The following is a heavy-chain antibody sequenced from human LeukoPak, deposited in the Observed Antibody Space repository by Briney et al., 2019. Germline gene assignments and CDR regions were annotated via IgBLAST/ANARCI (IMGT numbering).Heavy chain of an antibody. J-gene: IGHJ4*02. D-gene: IGHD4-17*01. CDR3: ARDHERNTVTFY. CDR1: GYTFTSYY. CDR2: INPSGGST. Sequence: ASMKVSCKASGYTFTSYYMHWVRQAPGQGLEWMGIINPSGGSTSYAQKFQGRVTMTRDTSTGTVYMELSSLRSEDTAVYYCARDHERNTVTFYWGQGTLVTVSS. V-gene: IGHV1-46*01.